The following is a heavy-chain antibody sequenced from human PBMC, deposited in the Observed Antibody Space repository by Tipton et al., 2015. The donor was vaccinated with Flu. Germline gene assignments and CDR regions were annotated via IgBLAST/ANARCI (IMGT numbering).Heavy chain of an antibody. CDR2: IYYSGST. CDR1: GGSISSSSYY. J-gene: IGHJ4*02. Sequence: TLSLTCTVSGGSISSSSYYWGWIRQPPGKGLEWIGSIYYSGSTYYNPSLKSRVTISVDTSENQFSLKLSSVTAADTAVYYCARVGSSGWYDYWGQGTLVTVSS. CDR3: ARVGSSGWYDY. V-gene: IGHV4-39*07. D-gene: IGHD6-19*01.